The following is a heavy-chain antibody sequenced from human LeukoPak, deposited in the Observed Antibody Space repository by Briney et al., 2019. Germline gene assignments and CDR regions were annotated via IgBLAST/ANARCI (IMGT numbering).Heavy chain of an antibody. CDR1: GYTFTGCF. CDR3: ARFAYNYGYVYFDH. D-gene: IGHD5-18*01. CDR2: IDPNSDNI. Sequence: ASVTVSCKASGYTFTGCFIHYVRQAPGQGLEWMGWIDPNSDNIRYSETFKDRVTMTRDTSTNTAYMELSWLRSDDTAVYYCARFAYNYGYVYFDHWGQGTLVIVSS. V-gene: IGHV1-2*02. J-gene: IGHJ4*02.